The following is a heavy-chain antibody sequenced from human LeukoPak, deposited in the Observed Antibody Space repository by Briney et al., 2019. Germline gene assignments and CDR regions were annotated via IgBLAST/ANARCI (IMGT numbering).Heavy chain of an antibody. CDR1: GFTFDDYA. CDR3: AISPDGSIFDY. J-gene: IGHJ4*02. V-gene: IGHV3-9*01. Sequence: GGSLRLSCAASGFTFDDYAMHWVRQAPGKGLEWVSGISWNSGSIGYADSVKGRFTISRDNAKNSLYLQMNSLRAEDTAVYYCAISPDGSIFDYWGQGTLVTVSS. CDR2: ISWNSGSI.